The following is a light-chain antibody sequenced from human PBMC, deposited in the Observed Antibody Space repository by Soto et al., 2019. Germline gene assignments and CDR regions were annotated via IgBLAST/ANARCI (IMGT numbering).Light chain of an antibody. CDR1: SSDIGGHNY. J-gene: IGLJ3*02. V-gene: IGLV2-14*01. CDR3: SSYTNNQRL. Sequence: QSALTQPASVSGSPGQSITISCTGTSSDIGGHNYVSWYQQHPGKAPKLMIYEVNNRPSGVSSRFSVSKSGNTASLTISGLQAEDEADYYCSSYTNNQRLFGGGTKLTVL. CDR2: EVN.